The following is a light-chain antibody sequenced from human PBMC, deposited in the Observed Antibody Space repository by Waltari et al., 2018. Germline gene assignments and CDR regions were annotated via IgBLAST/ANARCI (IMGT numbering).Light chain of an antibody. V-gene: IGKV3-11*01. J-gene: IGKJ2*01. CDR2: DAS. CDR3: QQRSNWPRT. CDR1: QNLGSD. Sequence: EIVLTQSPATLSQSPGDRATLSCRAIQNLGSDLAWSQQNPGQPPRVLIYDASTRATGIPARFSGSGSGADVALTISSLEPDDFAVYYCQQRSNWPRTFGQGTKLEIK.